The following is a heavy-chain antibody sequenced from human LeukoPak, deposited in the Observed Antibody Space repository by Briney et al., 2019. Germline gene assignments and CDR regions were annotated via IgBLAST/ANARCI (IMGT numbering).Heavy chain of an antibody. D-gene: IGHD3-22*01. CDR3: ARQASGSGYNSWFDP. Sequence: RSETLSPSCTVSGGSISSYYWSWIRQPPGKGLEWIGYIYSSGSTSYNPSLKSRVTISVDTSKNQFSLKLRSVTAADTALYYCARQASGSGYNSWFDPWGQGTLVTVSS. V-gene: IGHV4-59*08. CDR2: IYSSGST. CDR1: GGSISSYY. J-gene: IGHJ5*02.